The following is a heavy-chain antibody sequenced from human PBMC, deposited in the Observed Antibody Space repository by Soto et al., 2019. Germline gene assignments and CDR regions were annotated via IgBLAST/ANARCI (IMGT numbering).Heavy chain of an antibody. CDR1: GFTFSSHA. D-gene: IGHD2-2*01. Sequence: GGSLRLSCAASGFTFSSHAMSWVRQAPGKGLEWVSAISDSGGTTYYADFVKGRFTISRGNSKNTLYLQMNSLRAEDTAVYYCANGQPRGLYCSSTSCYDHYYGMDVWGQGTTVTVSS. CDR2: ISDSGGTT. V-gene: IGHV3-23*01. CDR3: ANGQPRGLYCSSTSCYDHYYGMDV. J-gene: IGHJ6*02.